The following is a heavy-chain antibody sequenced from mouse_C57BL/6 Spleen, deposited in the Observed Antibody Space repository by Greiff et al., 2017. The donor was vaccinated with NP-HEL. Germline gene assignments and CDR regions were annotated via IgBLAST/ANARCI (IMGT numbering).Heavy chain of an antibody. D-gene: IGHD4-1*01. CDR1: GYAFSSYW. Sequence: QVQLQQSGAELVKPGASVKISCKASGYAFSSYWMNWVKQRPGKGLEWLGQIYPGAGGTNYNGKFKGKATLTADKSSSTAYMQLSSLTSEDSAVYFCARREANWEGVYYFDYWGQGTTLTVSS. CDR3: ARREANWEGVYYFDY. CDR2: IYPGAGGT. V-gene: IGHV1-80*01. J-gene: IGHJ2*01.